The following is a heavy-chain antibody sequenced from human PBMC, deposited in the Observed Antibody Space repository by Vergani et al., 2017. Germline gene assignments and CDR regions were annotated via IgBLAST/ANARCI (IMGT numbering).Heavy chain of an antibody. D-gene: IGHD3-22*01. J-gene: IGHJ2*01. Sequence: QVQLVQSGAEVKKPGSSVKVSCKASGGTFSSYTISWVRQAPGQGLEWMGRIIPILGIANYAQKFQGRVTITADKSTSTAYMELSSLRSEDTAVYYCAGADSSGYNYFDLWGRGTLVTVSS. CDR1: GGTFSSYT. CDR3: AGADSSGYNYFDL. V-gene: IGHV1-69*02. CDR2: IIPILGIA.